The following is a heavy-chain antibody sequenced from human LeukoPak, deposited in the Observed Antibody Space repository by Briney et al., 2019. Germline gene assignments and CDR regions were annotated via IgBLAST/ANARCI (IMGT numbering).Heavy chain of an antibody. V-gene: IGHV3-23*01. CDR1: GFTFSSYG. J-gene: IGHJ4*02. Sequence: TGGSLRLSCAASGFTFSSYGMSWVRQAPGKGLEWVSAISGSGGSTYYADSVKGRFTISRDNSKNTLYLQMNSLRAEDTAVYYCAKDPYCSSTSCYDRYFDYWGQGTLVTVSS. D-gene: IGHD2-2*01. CDR3: AKDPYCSSTSCYDRYFDY. CDR2: ISGSGGST.